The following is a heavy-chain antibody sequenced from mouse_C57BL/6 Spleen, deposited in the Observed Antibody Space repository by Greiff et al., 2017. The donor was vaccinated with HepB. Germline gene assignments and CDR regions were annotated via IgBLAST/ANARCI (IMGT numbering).Heavy chain of an antibody. CDR1: GYTFTSYG. J-gene: IGHJ2*01. Sequence: VQLQQSGAELARPGASVKLSCKASGYTFTSYGISWVKQRTGQGLEWIGEIYPRSGNTYYNEKFKGKATLTADKSSSTAYMELRSLTSEDSAVYACERHDGSTREYYFDYWGQGTTLTVSS. CDR2: IYPRSGNT. CDR3: ERHDGSTREYYFDY. D-gene: IGHD1-1*01. V-gene: IGHV1-81*01.